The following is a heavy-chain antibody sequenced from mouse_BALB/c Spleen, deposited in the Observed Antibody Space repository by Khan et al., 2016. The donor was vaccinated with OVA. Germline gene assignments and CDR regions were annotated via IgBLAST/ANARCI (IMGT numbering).Heavy chain of an antibody. J-gene: IGHJ3*01. CDR2: INPGSGGT. Sequence: QVQLQQSGAELVRPGTSVKVSCKASGYAFTDYLIEWLKQRPGQGLEWIRVINPGSGGTHYNEDFMDRATLTADKSSSTAYMQLSSLTSDDSAVYFCSRSGYGFGAYWGPGTLVTVSA. V-gene: IGHV1-54*01. CDR1: GYAFTDYL. CDR3: SRSGYGFGAY. D-gene: IGHD3-2*02.